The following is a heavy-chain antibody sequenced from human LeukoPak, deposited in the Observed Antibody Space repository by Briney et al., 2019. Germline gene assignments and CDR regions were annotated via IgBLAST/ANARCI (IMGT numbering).Heavy chain of an antibody. Sequence: SVKVSCKASGGTFSSYAISWVRQAPGQGLEWMGGSIPIFGTANYAQKFQGRVTITADESTSTAYMELSSLRSEDTAVYYCARLSSTSNYYYMDVWGKGTTVTVSS. J-gene: IGHJ6*03. CDR1: GGTFSSYA. V-gene: IGHV1-69*01. CDR3: ARLSSTSNYYYMDV. D-gene: IGHD6-6*01. CDR2: SIPIFGTA.